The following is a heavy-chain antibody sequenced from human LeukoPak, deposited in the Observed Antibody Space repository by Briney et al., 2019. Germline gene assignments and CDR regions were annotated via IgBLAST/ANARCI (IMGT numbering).Heavy chain of an antibody. CDR1: GGSISSSNW. CDR3: AKGEDYGSGTVHFAS. CDR2: IYHGGST. V-gene: IGHV4-4*02. J-gene: IGHJ4*02. Sequence: SETLSLTCAVSGGSISSSNWWSWVRQPPGKGLEWIGEIYHGGSTDYNPSLKSRVPMSVDRSRNQFSLNLTSVPAADTAVYYCAKGEDYGSGTVHFASWGQGTLVTVSS. D-gene: IGHD3-10*01.